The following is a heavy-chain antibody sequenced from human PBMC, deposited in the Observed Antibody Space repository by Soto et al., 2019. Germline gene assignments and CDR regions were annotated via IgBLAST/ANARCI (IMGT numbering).Heavy chain of an antibody. D-gene: IGHD3-3*01. CDR2: IKQDGSEK. Sequence: GGSLRLSCAASGFTFSSYWMSWVRQAPGKGLEWVANIKQDGSEKYYVDSVKGRFTISRDNAKNSLYLQMNSLRAEDTAVYYCARDLAYYDFWSGYYTGVYWGQGTLVTVSS. CDR3: ARDLAYYDFWSGYYTGVY. V-gene: IGHV3-7*01. J-gene: IGHJ4*02. CDR1: GFTFSSYW.